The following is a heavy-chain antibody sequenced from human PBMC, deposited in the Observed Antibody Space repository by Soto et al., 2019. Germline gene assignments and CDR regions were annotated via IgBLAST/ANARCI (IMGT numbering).Heavy chain of an antibody. D-gene: IGHD3-3*01. V-gene: IGHV3-11*01. CDR1: GFTFSYYY. J-gene: IGHJ5*02. Sequence: PGGSLRLSCAASGFTFSYYYMSWIHQGPGKGLEWVSYISSSGSTIYYADSVKGRFTISRDNAKNSLYLQMNSLRADDTAVYYCARGLSNYDFWSGRDPKFDPWGQGTLVTVSS. CDR3: ARGLSNYDFWSGRDPKFDP. CDR2: ISSSGSTI.